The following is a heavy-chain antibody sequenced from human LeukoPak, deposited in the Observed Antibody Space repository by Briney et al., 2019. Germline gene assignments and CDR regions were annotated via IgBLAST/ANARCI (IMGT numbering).Heavy chain of an antibody. D-gene: IGHD3-22*01. Sequence: PSETLSLTCTVSGGSISSGDYYWGWIRQPPGKGLEWIGYIYYSGSTYYNPSLKSRVTISVDTSKNQFSLKLSSVTAADTAVYYCARFDSSGYYPDDYWGQGTLVTVSS. J-gene: IGHJ4*02. CDR2: IYYSGST. V-gene: IGHV4-30-4*01. CDR1: GGSISSGDYY. CDR3: ARFDSSGYYPDDY.